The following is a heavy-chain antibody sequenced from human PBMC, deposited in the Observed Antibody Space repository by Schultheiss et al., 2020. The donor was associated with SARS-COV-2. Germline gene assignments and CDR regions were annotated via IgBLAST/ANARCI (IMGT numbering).Heavy chain of an antibody. CDR1: GFTFSSYA. Sequence: GGSLRLSCAASGFTFSSYAMHWVRQAPGKGLEWVAVISYDGSNKYYADSVKGRFTISRDNSKNTLYLQMNSLRAEDTAVYYCARDMGKYCSGGSCYSGAFDIWGQGTMVTVSS. J-gene: IGHJ3*02. CDR2: ISYDGSNK. CDR3: ARDMGKYCSGGSCYSGAFDI. D-gene: IGHD2-15*01. V-gene: IGHV3-30*04.